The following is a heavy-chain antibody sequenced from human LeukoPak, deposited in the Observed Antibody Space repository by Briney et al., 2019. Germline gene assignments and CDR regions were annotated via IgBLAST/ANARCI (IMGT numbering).Heavy chain of an antibody. D-gene: IGHD3-16*01. Sequence: PGGSLRLSCAASGFTFSTFWMSWVRQAPGKGLEWVAVIWYDGSQKYYPDSVKGRFTISRDNSKNTLFLQTNSLRAEDTAVYYCATNQIMIREYYFDYWGQGTLVTVSS. CDR1: GFTFSTFW. CDR3: ATNQIMIREYYFDY. CDR2: IWYDGSQK. V-gene: IGHV3-33*08. J-gene: IGHJ4*02.